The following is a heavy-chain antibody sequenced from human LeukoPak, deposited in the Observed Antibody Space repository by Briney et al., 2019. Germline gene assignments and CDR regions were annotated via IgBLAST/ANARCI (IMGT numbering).Heavy chain of an antibody. CDR1: GFTFSSYA. Sequence: HAGGSLRLSCAASGFTFSSYAMSWVRQAPGKGLEWVSAISGGGGSTYYADSVKGRFSISRDNSKNTLYLQMNSLRAEDTAVYYCAKDRAHSSSWYDGDYWGQGTLVTVSS. D-gene: IGHD6-13*01. J-gene: IGHJ4*02. V-gene: IGHV3-23*01. CDR3: AKDRAHSSSWYDGDY. CDR2: ISGGGGST.